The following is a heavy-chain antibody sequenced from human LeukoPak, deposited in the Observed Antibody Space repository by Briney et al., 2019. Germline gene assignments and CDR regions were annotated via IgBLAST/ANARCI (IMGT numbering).Heavy chain of an antibody. D-gene: IGHD4-23*01. J-gene: IGHJ3*02. Sequence: PGGSLRLSCAASGFTVSSNYMSWVRQAPGKGLEWVSVIYSGGSTYYADSVKGRFTISRDNSKNTLYLQMNSLRAEDTAVYYCARDDGGNSDRWRAFDIWGQGTMVTVSS. CDR3: ARDDGGNSDRWRAFDI. CDR2: IYSGGST. V-gene: IGHV3-53*01. CDR1: GFTVSSNY.